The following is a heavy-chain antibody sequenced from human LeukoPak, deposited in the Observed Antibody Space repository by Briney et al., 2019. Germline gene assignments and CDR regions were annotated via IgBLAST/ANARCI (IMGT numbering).Heavy chain of an antibody. D-gene: IGHD1-26*01. CDR2: INHSGST. CDR3: ARLDPGGATNDAFDI. J-gene: IGHJ3*02. Sequence: PSETLSLTCTVSGGSISSGGYYWSWIRQPPGKGLEWIGEINHSGSTNYNPSLKSRVTISVDTSKNQFSLKLSSVTAADTAVYYCARLDPGGATNDAFDIWGQGTMVTVSS. CDR1: GGSISSGGYY. V-gene: IGHV4-39*07.